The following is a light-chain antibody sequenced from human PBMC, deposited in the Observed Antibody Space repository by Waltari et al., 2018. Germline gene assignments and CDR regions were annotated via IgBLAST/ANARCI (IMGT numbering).Light chain of an antibody. Sequence: EIVLTQSPATLSLSPGERATLSCRASQSVSNYLAWYQHKPGQAPRLLIYDSSNRATDIPDRFSGSGSGTDFTLTISSLEPEDFAVYYCQQRYSWITFGGGTKVEIK. J-gene: IGKJ4*01. V-gene: IGKV3-11*01. CDR1: QSVSNY. CDR3: QQRYSWIT. CDR2: DSS.